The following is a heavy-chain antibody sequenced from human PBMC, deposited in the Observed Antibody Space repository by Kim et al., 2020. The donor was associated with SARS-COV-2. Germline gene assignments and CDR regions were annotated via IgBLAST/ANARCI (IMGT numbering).Heavy chain of an antibody. J-gene: IGHJ6*02. CDR2: IYYSGST. CDR1: GGSISSGGYY. D-gene: IGHD5-18*01. Sequence: SETLSLTCTVSGGSISSGGYYWSWIRQHPGKGLEWIGYIYYSGSTYYNPSLKSRVTISVDTSKNQFSLKLSSVTAADTAVYYCARELKARGTAMVLYYYYGMDVWGQGTTVTVSS. CDR3: ARELKARGTAMVLYYYYGMDV. V-gene: IGHV4-31*03.